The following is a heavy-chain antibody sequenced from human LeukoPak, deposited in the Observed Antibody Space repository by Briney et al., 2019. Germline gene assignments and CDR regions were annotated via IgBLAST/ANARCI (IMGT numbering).Heavy chain of an antibody. CDR2: ISYDGSNK. D-gene: IGHD2-21*01. CDR3: ARGEVTIAELWY. J-gene: IGHJ4*02. Sequence: GGSLRLSCAASGFTFSSYGMHWVRQAPGKGLGWVAVISYDGSNKYYADSVKGRFTISRDNSKNTLYLQMNSLRAEDTAAYYCARGEVTIAELWYWGQGTLVTVSS. CDR1: GFTFSSYG. V-gene: IGHV3-30*03.